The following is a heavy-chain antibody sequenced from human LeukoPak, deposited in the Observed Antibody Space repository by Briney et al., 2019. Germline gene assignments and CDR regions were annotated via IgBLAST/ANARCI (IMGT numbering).Heavy chain of an antibody. CDR3: ARGAGYSSGWYDY. V-gene: IGHV4-34*01. D-gene: IGHD6-19*01. Sequence: SETLSLTCAVYGGSFSGYYWSWIRQPPGKGLEWIGEINHSGSTNYNPSLKSRVTISVDTSKNQFSLELNSVTAADTAVYYCARGAGYSSGWYDYWGQGTLVTVSS. J-gene: IGHJ4*02. CDR2: INHSGST. CDR1: GGSFSGYY.